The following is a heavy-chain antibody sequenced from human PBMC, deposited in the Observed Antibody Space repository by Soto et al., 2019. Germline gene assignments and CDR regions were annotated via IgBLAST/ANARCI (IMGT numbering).Heavy chain of an antibody. J-gene: IGHJ4*02. V-gene: IGHV3-21*01. CDR1: GFTFSSYS. Sequence: EVQLVESGGGLVKPGGSLRLSCAASGFTFSSYSMNWVRQAPGKGLEWVSSISSSSSYIYYADSVKGRFTISRDNPRISLYGKLNSQRAEDRAVYYWAKDLYGRAARYFDYWGQEPLVPVSS. CDR2: ISSSSSYI. CDR3: AKDLYGRAARYFDY. D-gene: IGHD3-10*01.